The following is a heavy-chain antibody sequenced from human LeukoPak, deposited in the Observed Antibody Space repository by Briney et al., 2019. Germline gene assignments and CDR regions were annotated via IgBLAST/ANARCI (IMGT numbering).Heavy chain of an antibody. CDR1: GGSFSGYY. V-gene: IGHV4-34*01. CDR2: INHSGST. J-gene: IGHJ4*02. Sequence: SETLSLTCAVYGGSFSGYYWSWIRQPPEKGLEWIGEINHSGSTNYNPSLKSRVTISVDTSKNQFSLKLSSVTAADTAVYYCASLYSSSSHFDYWGQGTLVTVSS. CDR3: ASLYSSSSHFDY. D-gene: IGHD6-6*01.